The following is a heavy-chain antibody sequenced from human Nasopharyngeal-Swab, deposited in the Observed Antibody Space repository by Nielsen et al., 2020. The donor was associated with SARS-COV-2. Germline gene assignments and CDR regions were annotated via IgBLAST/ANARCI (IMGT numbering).Heavy chain of an antibody. CDR1: GFTFGDYA. J-gene: IGHJ2*01. Sequence: SLRLSCTASGFTFGDYAMSWVRQAPGKGLEWVGFIRSKAYGGTTEYPASVKGRFTISTDDYKSIAYLQMNSLKTEDTAVYYCTRVVGTIGTIYWYFDLWGRGSLVTVSS. CDR2: IRSKAYGGTT. D-gene: IGHD5-12*01. V-gene: IGHV3-49*04. CDR3: TRVVGTIGTIYWYFDL.